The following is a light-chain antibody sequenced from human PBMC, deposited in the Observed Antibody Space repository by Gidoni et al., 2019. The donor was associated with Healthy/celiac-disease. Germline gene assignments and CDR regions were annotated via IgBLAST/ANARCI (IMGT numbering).Light chain of an antibody. CDR3: QQSYSTPRT. J-gene: IGKJ1*01. CDR1: QSISSY. Sequence: DTQMPQSPSSLSASVGDRVTITCRASQSISSYLNWYQQKPGKAPKLLIYAASILQSGVPSRFSGSGSGTDFTLTISSLQPEDFATYYCQQSYSTPRTFGQGTKVEIK. CDR2: AAS. V-gene: IGKV1-39*01.